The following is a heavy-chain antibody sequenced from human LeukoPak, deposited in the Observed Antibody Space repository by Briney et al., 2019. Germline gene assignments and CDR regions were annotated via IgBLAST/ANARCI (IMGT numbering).Heavy chain of an antibody. CDR3: ARNGGYCSSTSCYTTRTNWFDP. CDR2: ISSSSYI. D-gene: IGHD2-2*02. Sequence: GGSLRLSCAASGFTFSSYSMNWVRQAPGKGLEWVSSISSSSYIYYADSVKGRFTISRDNSKNTLYLQMNSLRAEDTAVYYCARNGGYCSSTSCYTTRTNWFDPWGQGTLVTVSS. J-gene: IGHJ5*02. V-gene: IGHV3-21*04. CDR1: GFTFSSYS.